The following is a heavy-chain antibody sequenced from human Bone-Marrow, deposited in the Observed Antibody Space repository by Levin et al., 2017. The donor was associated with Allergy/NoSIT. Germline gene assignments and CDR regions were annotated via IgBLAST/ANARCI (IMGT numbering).Heavy chain of an antibody. CDR1: GFSLSTSGVG. D-gene: IGHD3-22*01. Sequence: KRSGPTLVKPTQTLTLTCTFSGFSLSTSGVGVAWIRQPPGKALEWLAVIYWNDDKFYNPSLKSRLTITKDTSKNQVVIIMANLDSVDTATYYCAHAYYHLGYAMDVWGQGTTVTVSS. CDR2: IYWNDDK. V-gene: IGHV2-5*01. CDR3: AHAYYHLGYAMDV. J-gene: IGHJ6*02.